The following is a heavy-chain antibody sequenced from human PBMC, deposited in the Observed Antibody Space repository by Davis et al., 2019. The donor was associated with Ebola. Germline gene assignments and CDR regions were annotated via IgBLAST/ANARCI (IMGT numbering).Heavy chain of an antibody. V-gene: IGHV2-5*02. CDR1: GFSFSTTGVN. Sequence: SGPTLVTPTQTLTLTCTFTGFSFSTTGVNVGWIRQPPRKALEWLALMYWDGDKRYNSSLESRLSITKDTSKSQVVLTLTNMGPVDTATYYCAHSPTVTTHFDSWDPGTLVTVSS. CDR3: AHSPTVTTHFDS. CDR2: MYWDGDK. J-gene: IGHJ4*02. D-gene: IGHD4-17*01.